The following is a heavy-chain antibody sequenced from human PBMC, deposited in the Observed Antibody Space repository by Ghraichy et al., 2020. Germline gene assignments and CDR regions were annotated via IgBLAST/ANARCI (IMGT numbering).Heavy chain of an antibody. CDR2: IYHSGST. J-gene: IGHJ4*02. V-gene: IGHV4-38-2*01. D-gene: IGHD2-21*02. Sequence: SETLSLTCAVSGYSISSGYYWGWIRQPPGKGLEWIGSIYHSGSTYYNPSLKSRVTISVDTSKNQFSLKLSSVTAADTAVYYCARALGVVVTEPFDYWGQGTLVTVSS. CDR1: GYSISSGYY. CDR3: ARALGVVVTEPFDY.